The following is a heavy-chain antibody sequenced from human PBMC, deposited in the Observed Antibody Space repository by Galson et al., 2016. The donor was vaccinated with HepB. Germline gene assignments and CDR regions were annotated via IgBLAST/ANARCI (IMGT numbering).Heavy chain of an antibody. J-gene: IGHJ4*02. CDR1: GYTFTSYG. Sequence: SVKVSCKASGYTFTSYGISWVRQAPGQGLEWMGWISAYNGNTNYAQKLQGRVTMTTDTSTSKAYMELRSLRSDDTAVYYCARDFREPLWFGELLFFDYWGQGTLVSVSS. CDR3: ARDFREPLWFGELLFFDY. V-gene: IGHV1-18*04. CDR2: ISAYNGNT. D-gene: IGHD3-10*01.